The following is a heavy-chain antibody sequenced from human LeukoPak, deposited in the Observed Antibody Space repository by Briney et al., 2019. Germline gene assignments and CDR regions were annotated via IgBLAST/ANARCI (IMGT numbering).Heavy chain of an antibody. V-gene: IGHV1-18*01. D-gene: IGHD6-13*01. CDR1: GYTFTSYG. CDR3: ARENSSRWLLEFDY. Sequence: GASVKVSCKASGYTFTSYGISWVRQAPGQGLEWMGWISAYNGNTNYAQKLQGRVTMTTDTSTSTAYMELRSLRSDDTAVYYCARENSSRWLLEFDYWGQGTLVTVSS. CDR2: ISAYNGNT. J-gene: IGHJ4*02.